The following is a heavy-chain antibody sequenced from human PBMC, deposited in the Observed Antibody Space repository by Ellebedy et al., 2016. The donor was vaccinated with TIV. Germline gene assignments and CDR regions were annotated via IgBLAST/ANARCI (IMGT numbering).Heavy chain of an antibody. Sequence: SLKISXAASGFTFDDYAMHWVRQAPGKGLEWVSGISWNSGSIGYADSVKGRFTISRDNAKNSLYLQMNSLRAEDTALYYCAKASYDWDAFDIWGQGTMVTVSS. CDR2: ISWNSGSI. V-gene: IGHV3-9*01. D-gene: IGHD3-3*01. J-gene: IGHJ3*02. CDR3: AKASYDWDAFDI. CDR1: GFTFDDYA.